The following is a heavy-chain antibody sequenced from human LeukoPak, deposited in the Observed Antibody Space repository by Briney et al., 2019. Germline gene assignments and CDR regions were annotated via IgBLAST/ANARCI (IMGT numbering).Heavy chain of an antibody. CDR2: MNADNGGT. Sequence: ASVKVSCKASRYTFTTYPIHWVRQAPGQRLEWMGWMNADNGGTIYSQKFQGRVTITRDTSASTAYVELSSLTSDDTAVYYCAREHKYSSSWYPAYWGQGTLVTVSS. J-gene: IGHJ4*02. CDR1: RYTFTTYP. CDR3: AREHKYSSSWYPAY. D-gene: IGHD6-13*01. V-gene: IGHV1-3*01.